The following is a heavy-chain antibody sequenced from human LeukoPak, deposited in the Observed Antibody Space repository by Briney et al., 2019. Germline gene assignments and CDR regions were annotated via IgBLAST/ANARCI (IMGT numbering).Heavy chain of an antibody. V-gene: IGHV3-7*01. J-gene: IGHJ4*02. CDR3: ARTYYDILTGYNPYFDY. D-gene: IGHD3-9*01. CDR1: GFTFSRHW. CDR2: IHKDGSEE. Sequence: GGSLRLSCAASGFTFSRHWMTWVRQAPGKGLEWVASIHKDGSEEYYVDSVKGRFTISRDNAKNFLYLQMNSLRAEDTAVYYCARTYYDILTGYNPYFDYWGQGILVTVSS.